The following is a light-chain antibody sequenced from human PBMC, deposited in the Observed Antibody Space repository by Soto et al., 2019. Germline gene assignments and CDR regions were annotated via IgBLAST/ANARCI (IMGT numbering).Light chain of an antibody. Sequence: QSVLTQPPSASGTPGQRIIISCSGSTSNIESHSVNWFQQVPGTAPRLRIITNNQRPSGVPDRFSGSKSGASASLAISGLQSEDEATYYCATWDDSRKGVFGTGTKLTVL. CDR3: ATWDDSRKGV. J-gene: IGLJ1*01. CDR2: TNN. CDR1: TSNIESHS. V-gene: IGLV1-44*01.